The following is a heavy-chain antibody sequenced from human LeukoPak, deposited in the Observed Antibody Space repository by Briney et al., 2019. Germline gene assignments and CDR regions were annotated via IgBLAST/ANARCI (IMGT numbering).Heavy chain of an antibody. J-gene: IGHJ4*02. CDR3: ARESGHCSGDNCFYFFDL. V-gene: IGHV1-18*01. D-gene: IGHD2-8*02. CDR2: INTYNGDT. Sequence: VASVKVSCKASGYTVTNYNISWVRQAPGQGLEWMGWINTYNGDTNYAQKLQGRVTMTTDTSTNTAYMDLRGLRSDDTAVYYCARESGHCSGDNCFYFFDLWGQGFLVTVSS. CDR1: GYTVTNYN.